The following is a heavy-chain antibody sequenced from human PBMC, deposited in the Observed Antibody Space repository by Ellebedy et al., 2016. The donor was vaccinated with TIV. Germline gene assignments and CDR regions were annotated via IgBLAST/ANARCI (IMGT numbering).Heavy chain of an antibody. J-gene: IGHJ6*02. CDR3: ARGGCSSTSCYGMDV. V-gene: IGHV1-69*13. CDR1: GGTFSSYA. CDR2: IIPIFGTA. Sequence: SVKVSXKASGGTFSSYAISWVRQAPGQGLEWMGGIIPIFGTANYAQKFQGRVTITADESTSTAYMELSSLRSEDTAVYYCARGGCSSTSCYGMDVWGQGTTVTVSS. D-gene: IGHD2-2*01.